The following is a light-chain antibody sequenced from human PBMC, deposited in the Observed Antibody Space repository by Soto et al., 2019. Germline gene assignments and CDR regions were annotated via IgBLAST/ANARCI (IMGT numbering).Light chain of an antibody. V-gene: IGKV3-20*01. Sequence: EFVLTQSPGTLSLSPGERATLSCRASQSVSSNLAWYQQKPGQAPRLLIYGESNRATGIPDRFSGSGSGTDFTLTISRLEPEDFAVYYCQQYGSSGTFGQGTKVDIK. CDR3: QQYGSSGT. CDR2: GES. CDR1: QSVSSN. J-gene: IGKJ1*01.